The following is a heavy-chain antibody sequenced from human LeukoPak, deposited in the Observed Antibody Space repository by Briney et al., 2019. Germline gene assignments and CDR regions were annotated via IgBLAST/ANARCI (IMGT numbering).Heavy chain of an antibody. CDR3: AKDGTPKFDY. CDR1: GFTFSSYD. Sequence: GGSLRLSCAASGFTFSSYDVHWVRQATGKGLEWVSAICTGGDTYYSGSVKGRFTISRENAKSSLYLQMNSLRAEDTAVYYCAKDGTPKFDYWGQGTLVTVSS. J-gene: IGHJ4*02. CDR2: ICTGGDT. D-gene: IGHD1-26*01. V-gene: IGHV3-13*01.